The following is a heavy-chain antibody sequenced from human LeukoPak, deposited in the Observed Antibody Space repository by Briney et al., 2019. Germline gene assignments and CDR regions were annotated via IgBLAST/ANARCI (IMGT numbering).Heavy chain of an antibody. CDR1: GFTVSSNY. CDR2: IYSGGST. V-gene: IGHV3-53*05. CDR3: AKDLLITFGGVTPFDY. Sequence: PGGSLRLSCTASGFTVSSNYMSWVRQAPGKGLEWVSVIYSGGSTYYADSVKGRFTISRDNSKNTLYLQMNSLRAEDTAVYYCAKDLLITFGGVTPFDYWGQGTLVTVSS. J-gene: IGHJ4*02. D-gene: IGHD3-16*01.